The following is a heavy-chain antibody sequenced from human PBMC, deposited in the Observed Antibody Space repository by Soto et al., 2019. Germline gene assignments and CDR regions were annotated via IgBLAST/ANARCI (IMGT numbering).Heavy chain of an antibody. CDR2: ISGSGGST. V-gene: IGHV3-23*01. Sequence: GGSLRLSCAASGFTFGGYAVSWVRQAPGKGLEWVSAISGSGGSTYYADSVKGRFTISRDNSKNTLYLQMNSLRAEDTAVYYCAKIGGRLDCTNGVCSYFDYWGQGTLVTVSS. CDR1: GFTFGGYA. J-gene: IGHJ4*02. D-gene: IGHD2-8*01. CDR3: AKIGGRLDCTNGVCSYFDY.